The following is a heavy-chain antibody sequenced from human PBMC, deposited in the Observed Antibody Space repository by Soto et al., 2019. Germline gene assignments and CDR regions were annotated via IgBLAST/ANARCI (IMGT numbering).Heavy chain of an antibody. CDR1: GGSISSSNW. CDR2: IFYSGST. J-gene: IGHJ4*02. CDR3: ARRYGWLYFDY. D-gene: IGHD3-10*01. Sequence: PSETLSLTCAVSGGSISSSNWWSWIRQPPGKGLEWIGTIFYSGSTYYNPSLKSRVTISVDTSKNQFSLKLTSVTAADTALYYCARRYGWLYFDYWGQGSLVTVSS. V-gene: IGHV4-39*01.